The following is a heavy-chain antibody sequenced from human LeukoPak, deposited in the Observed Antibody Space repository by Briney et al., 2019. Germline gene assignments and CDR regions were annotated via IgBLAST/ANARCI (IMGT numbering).Heavy chain of an antibody. V-gene: IGHV4-59*01. D-gene: IGHD2-15*01. J-gene: IGHJ4*02. Sequence: SETLSLTCTVSGGSISSYYWSWIRQPPGKGLEWIGYIYYSGSTNYNPSLKSRVTISVDTSKNQFSLKLSSVTAADTAVYYCARVRCSGGSCCYDYWGQGTLVTVSS. CDR2: IYYSGST. CDR1: GGSISSYY. CDR3: ARVRCSGGSCCYDY.